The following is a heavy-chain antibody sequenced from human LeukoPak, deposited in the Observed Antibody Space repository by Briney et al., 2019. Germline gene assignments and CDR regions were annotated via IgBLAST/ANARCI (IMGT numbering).Heavy chain of an antibody. CDR1: GYTFTSYG. CDR3: ARDTDECSSSSCPLDAFDI. J-gene: IGHJ3*02. V-gene: IGHV1-18*01. D-gene: IGHD2-15*01. Sequence: ASVKVSCKASGYTFTSYGISWVRQAPGQGLEWMGWISGYNGNTNHAQKLQGRVTMTTDTSTSTAYMELRSLRSNDTAVYYCARDTDECSSSSCPLDAFDIWGQGTMVTVSS. CDR2: ISGYNGNT.